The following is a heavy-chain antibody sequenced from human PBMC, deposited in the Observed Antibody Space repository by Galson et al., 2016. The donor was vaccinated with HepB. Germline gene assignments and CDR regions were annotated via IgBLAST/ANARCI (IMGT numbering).Heavy chain of an antibody. CDR1: GYTFTDYY. CDR2: FSPNSGDT. V-gene: IGHV1-2*02. Sequence: SVKVSCKASGYTFTDYYMHWVRQAPGQGLEWMGWFSPNSGDTNLAQKFQGRVTMTRDTSINTAYMELSWLRSDDTAVYYCARAGILTGSDAYDIWGQGTMVTVSS. D-gene: IGHD3-9*01. J-gene: IGHJ3*02. CDR3: ARAGILTGSDAYDI.